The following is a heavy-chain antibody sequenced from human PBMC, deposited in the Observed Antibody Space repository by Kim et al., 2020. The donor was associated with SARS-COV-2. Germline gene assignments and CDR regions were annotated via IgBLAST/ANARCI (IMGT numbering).Heavy chain of an antibody. D-gene: IGHD1-7*01. CDR3: EKGTTDYYYGMDV. Sequence: YADAVKGRFTKTRDNSKSTMYLRMSRLRAEDTALYYCEKGTTDYYYGMDVWGQGTTVTVSS. J-gene: IGHJ6*02. V-gene: IGHV3-64D*09.